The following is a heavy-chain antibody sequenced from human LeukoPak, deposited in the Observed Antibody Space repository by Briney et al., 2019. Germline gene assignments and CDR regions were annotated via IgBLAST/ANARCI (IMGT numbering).Heavy chain of an antibody. CDR1: GRSISSYY. D-gene: IGHD2-2*01. V-gene: IGHV4-59*01. CDR3: ARGVVPAAIPLVYYYYYMDV. Sequence: PSETLTLTCAVSGRSISSYYWSWVRQPPGKGLEWLGYIYYSGSTNYNPSLKNRVTISVDTSKNHFSLKLSSVTAADTAVYYCARGVVPAAIPLVYYYYYMDVWGKGTTVTVSS. J-gene: IGHJ6*03. CDR2: IYYSGST.